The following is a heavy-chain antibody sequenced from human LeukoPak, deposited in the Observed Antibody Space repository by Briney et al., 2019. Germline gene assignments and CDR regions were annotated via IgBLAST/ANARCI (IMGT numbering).Heavy chain of an antibody. J-gene: IGHJ4*02. CDR1: GYAFTGYY. CDR3: ARGYYYDSSDHVGDY. CDR2: INPKSGGT. Sequence: GASGTVTCKASGYAFTGYYMHWVRQAPGQGLEWMGWINPKSGGTNYAQKFQGRVTMTRDTSISTAYMELSRLRSDDTAVYYCARGYYYDSSDHVGDYWGQGTLVTVSS. V-gene: IGHV1-2*02. D-gene: IGHD3-22*01.